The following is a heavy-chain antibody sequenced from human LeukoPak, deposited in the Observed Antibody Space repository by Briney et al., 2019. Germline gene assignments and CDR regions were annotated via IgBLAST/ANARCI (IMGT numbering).Heavy chain of an antibody. CDR1: GFSFSSYT. D-gene: IGHD3-3*01. CDR3: ARDRSAEYYFDY. V-gene: IGHV3-21*01. J-gene: IGHJ4*02. Sequence: GRSLRLSCAASGFSFSSYTMNWVRQAPGKGLEWVSSISGSSSYIYYADSVKGRFTISRDNAKNSLFLQMNSLRAEDTAVYYCARDRSAEYYFDYWGQGTLVTVSA. CDR2: ISGSSSYI.